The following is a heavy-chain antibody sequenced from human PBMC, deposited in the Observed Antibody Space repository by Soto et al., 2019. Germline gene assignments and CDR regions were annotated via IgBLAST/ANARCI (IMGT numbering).Heavy chain of an antibody. D-gene: IGHD6-19*01. V-gene: IGHV4-31*03. J-gene: IGHJ5*02. CDR3: AGSIAVGLHPWFDP. Sequence: SQTLSLTCTVSGGSISSGGYYWRWLRQHPGKGLEWIGYIYYSGSTNYNPSLKSRVTISVDTSKNQFSLKLSSVTAADTAVYYCAGSIAVGLHPWFDPWGQGTLVTVSS. CDR1: GGSISSGGYY. CDR2: IYYSGST.